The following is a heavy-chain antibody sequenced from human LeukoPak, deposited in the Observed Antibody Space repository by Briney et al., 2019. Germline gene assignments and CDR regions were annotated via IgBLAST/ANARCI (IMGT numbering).Heavy chain of an antibody. CDR2: ISSSSSYI. CDR3: ARDLATYYYDSSGYYDY. D-gene: IGHD3-22*01. V-gene: IGHV3-21*01. J-gene: IGHJ4*02. CDR1: GFTFSSYS. Sequence: PGGSLRLSCAASGFTFSSYSMNWVRQAPGKGLEWVSSISSSSSYIYYADSVKGRFTISRDNAKDSLYLQMNSLRAEDTAVYYCARDLATYYYDSSGYYDYWGQGTLVTVSS.